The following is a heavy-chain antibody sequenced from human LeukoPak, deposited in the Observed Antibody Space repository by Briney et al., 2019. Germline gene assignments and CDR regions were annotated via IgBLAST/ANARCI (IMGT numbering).Heavy chain of an antibody. V-gene: IGHV3-66*01. D-gene: IGHD6-6*01. J-gene: IGHJ4*02. CDR2: IYSGGST. CDR1: GFTVSSNY. Sequence: GGSLRLSCAASGFTVSSNYMSWVRQAPGKGLGWVSVIYSGGSTYYADSVKGRFTISRDNSKNTLYLQMNSLRAEDTAVYYCAKGSAARPTSCFDYWGQGTLVTVSS. CDR3: AKGSAARPTSCFDY.